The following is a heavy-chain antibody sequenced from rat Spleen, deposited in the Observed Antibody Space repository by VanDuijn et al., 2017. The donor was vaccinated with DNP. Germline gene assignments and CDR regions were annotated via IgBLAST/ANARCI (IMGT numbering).Heavy chain of an antibody. Sequence: EVQLVESGGGLVQPGRSLKLSCAASGFTFSDYYMAWVRQAPTKGLEWVAYISYDGGTYYGDSVRGRFTISRDTAKNTLYLQMNSLRSEDTATYYCARGSTTVDYWYFDFWGPGTMVTVSS. CDR2: ISYDGGT. V-gene: IGHV5-22*01. CDR1: GFTFSDYY. J-gene: IGHJ1*01. D-gene: IGHD1-1*01. CDR3: ARGSTTVDYWYFDF.